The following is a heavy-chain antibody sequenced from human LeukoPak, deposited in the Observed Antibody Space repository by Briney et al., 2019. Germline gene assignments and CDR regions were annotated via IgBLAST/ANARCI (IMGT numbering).Heavy chain of an antibody. CDR1: GFTFSSYG. D-gene: IGHD3-22*01. CDR2: IWYDGSNK. J-gene: IGHJ4*02. CDR3: ARPYDSSGYYGDY. V-gene: IGHV3-33*01. Sequence: HPGRSLRLSCAASGFTFSSYGMHWVRQAPGKGLEWVAVIWYDGSNKYYADSVKGRFTISRDNSKNTLYLQMNSLRAEDTAVYYCARPYDSSGYYGDYWGQGTLVTVSS.